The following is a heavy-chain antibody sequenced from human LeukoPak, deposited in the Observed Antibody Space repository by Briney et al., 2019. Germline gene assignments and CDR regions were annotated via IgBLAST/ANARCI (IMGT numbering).Heavy chain of an antibody. Sequence: ASVKVSCKASGYTFTSCGISWVRQAPGQGLEWMGWISAYNGNTNYAQKLQGRVTMTTDTSTSTAYMELRSLRSDDTAVYYCATSTDYYDSSGYFPSYRYWGQGTLVTVSS. J-gene: IGHJ4*02. CDR1: GYTFTSCG. V-gene: IGHV1-18*01. CDR2: ISAYNGNT. CDR3: ATSTDYYDSSGYFPSYRY. D-gene: IGHD3-22*01.